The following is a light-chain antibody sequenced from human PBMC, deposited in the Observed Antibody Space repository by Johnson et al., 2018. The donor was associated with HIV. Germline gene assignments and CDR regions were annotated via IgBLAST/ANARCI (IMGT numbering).Light chain of an antibody. CDR3: GTWDSSLTVGV. Sequence: QSVLTQPPSVSAAPGQKVTISCSGSSSNIGNNYVSWYQQFPGTAPKLLIYEDNKRPSGIHDLFSGSKSGTSAALDIAGLQTGDEADYYCGTWDSSLTVGVFGSGTKVTVL. CDR2: EDN. J-gene: IGLJ1*01. V-gene: IGLV1-51*02. CDR1: SSNIGNNY.